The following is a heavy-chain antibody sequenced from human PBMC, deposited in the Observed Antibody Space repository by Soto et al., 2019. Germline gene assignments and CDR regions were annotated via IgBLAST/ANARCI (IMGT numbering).Heavy chain of an antibody. D-gene: IGHD3-10*01. V-gene: IGHV1-69*01. Sequence: QVQLVQSGVEVRRPGSSVKVSCKASGDTFKNCVISWVRQAPGQGLEWMGGIIPLFGTTDFAQRFQGRLTITTDESTTTAYMELSRRRSEDTATYYCAAELGFGKLSVVWGQGTTVIVSS. J-gene: IGHJ6*02. CDR3: AAELGFGKLSVV. CDR1: GDTFKNCV. CDR2: IIPLFGTT.